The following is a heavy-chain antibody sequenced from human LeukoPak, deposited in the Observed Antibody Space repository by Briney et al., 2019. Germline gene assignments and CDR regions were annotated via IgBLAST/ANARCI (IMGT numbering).Heavy chain of an antibody. V-gene: IGHV3-21*04. J-gene: IGHJ4*02. CDR3: ARDDTSGGYYEFGY. CDR1: EFTFSSYS. CDR2: ISSSSSYI. Sequence: GGSLRLSCAASEFTFSSYSMNWVRQAPGKGLEWVSSISSSSSYIYYADSVKGRFTISRDISKNMVYLQMNSLRDDDTAVYYCARDDTSGGYYEFGYWGQGALVIVSS. D-gene: IGHD6-19*01.